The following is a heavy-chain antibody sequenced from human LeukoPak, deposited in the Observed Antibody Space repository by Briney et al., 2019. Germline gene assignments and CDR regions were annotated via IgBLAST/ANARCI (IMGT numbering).Heavy chain of an antibody. V-gene: IGHV1-18*01. D-gene: IGHD6-19*01. Sequence: ASVTVSCTPSVYTFTSYGISWVRQTPRQGRERMGWISAYNGNTNYPQKLQGRVTMTTDTSTRTAYMELRSLRSDDTAVYYCARVGSGWYDQGYWGQGPLVTVSS. CDR2: ISAYNGNT. J-gene: IGHJ4*02. CDR3: ARVGSGWYDQGY. CDR1: VYTFTSYG.